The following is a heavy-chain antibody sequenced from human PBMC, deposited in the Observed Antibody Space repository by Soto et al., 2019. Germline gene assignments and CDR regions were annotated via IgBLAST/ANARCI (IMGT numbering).Heavy chain of an antibody. Sequence: PSETLSLTCAVYGGSLSGYYWSWIRQPPGKGLEWIGEINHSGSTNYNPSLKSRVTISVDTSKNHFSLKLSSVTAADTAVYYCARASYYGDYDYWGQGTLVTVSS. CDR2: INHSGST. J-gene: IGHJ4*02. V-gene: IGHV4-34*01. CDR3: ARASYYGDYDY. CDR1: GGSLSGYY. D-gene: IGHD4-17*01.